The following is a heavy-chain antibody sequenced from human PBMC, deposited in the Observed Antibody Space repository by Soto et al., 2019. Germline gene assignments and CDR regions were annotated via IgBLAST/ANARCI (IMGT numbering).Heavy chain of an antibody. D-gene: IGHD2-15*01. J-gene: IGHJ6*02. V-gene: IGHV4-31*03. CDR3: ARDRGVVCAGYYYDYGMDV. CDR1: GGSISSGGYY. Sequence: PSETLSLTCTVSGGSISSGGYYWSWIRPHPGNGLEWIGYIYYSGSTYYNPSLKSRVTISVDTSKNQFSLKLSYVAAADTAVYYCARDRGVVCAGYYYDYGMDVWGQGTTVTVSS. CDR2: IYYSGST.